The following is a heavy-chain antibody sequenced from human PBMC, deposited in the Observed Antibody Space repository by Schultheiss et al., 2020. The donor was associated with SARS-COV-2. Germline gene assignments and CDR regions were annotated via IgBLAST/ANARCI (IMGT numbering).Heavy chain of an antibody. CDR2: INYIYNSGNT. D-gene: IGHD3-10*01. V-gene: IGHV4-4*09. CDR3: ARERGYGSEAFDY. CDR1: GGSMSSYY. J-gene: IGHJ4*02. Sequence: SETLSLTCTVSGGSMSSYYWSWIRQPPGKGLEWIGYINYIYNSGNTHYNPSLKSRITISEDTSKNQFSLKLSSVTAADTAVYYCARERGYGSEAFDYWGQGTLVTVSS.